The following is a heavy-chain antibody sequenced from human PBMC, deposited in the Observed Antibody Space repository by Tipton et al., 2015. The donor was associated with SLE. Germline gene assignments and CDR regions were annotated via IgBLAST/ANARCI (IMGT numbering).Heavy chain of an antibody. CDR1: GFTFSSYG. CDR2: IRYDGSNK. J-gene: IGHJ3*02. D-gene: IGHD3-3*01. V-gene: IGHV3-30*02. CDR3: ARVRITIFGVVTVDAFDI. Sequence: GSLRLSCAASGFTFSSYGMHWVRQAPGRGLEWVAFIRYDGSNKYYADSVKGRFTISRDNAKNSLYLQMNSLRAEDTAVYYCARVRITIFGVVTVDAFDIWGQGTMVTVSS.